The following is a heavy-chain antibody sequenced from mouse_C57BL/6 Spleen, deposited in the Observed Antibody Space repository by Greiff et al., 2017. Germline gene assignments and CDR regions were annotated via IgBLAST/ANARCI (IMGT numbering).Heavy chain of an antibody. CDR2: ISNLAYSI. CDR1: GFTFSDYG. CDR3: ARLRITTIVATYYAMDY. J-gene: IGHJ4*01. Sequence: DVHLVESGGGLVKPGGSLKLSCAASGFTFSDYGMEWVRQAPRKGPEWVAFISNLAYSINYADTVTGRFTISRENVKNTLYLERSSLRSEDTAMYYCARLRITTIVATYYAMDYWGQGTSVTVSS. V-gene: IGHV5-15*01. D-gene: IGHD1-1*01.